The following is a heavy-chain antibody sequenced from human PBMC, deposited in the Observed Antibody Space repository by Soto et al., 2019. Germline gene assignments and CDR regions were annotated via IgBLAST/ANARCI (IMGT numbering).Heavy chain of an antibody. CDR1: GVTCRSYA. Sequence: GGSLRLSCAAAGVTCRSYAMNWVRQAPGKGLEWVSRINGSGVTTYYANSVKGRFTISRDNSNNTLSLQMNSLTAEDTAVYYCAKDLLHTYSYDSSGFFDYWGQGTLVTVSS. D-gene: IGHD3-22*01. J-gene: IGHJ4*02. CDR2: INGSGVTT. V-gene: IGHV3-23*01. CDR3: AKDLLHTYSYDSSGFFDY.